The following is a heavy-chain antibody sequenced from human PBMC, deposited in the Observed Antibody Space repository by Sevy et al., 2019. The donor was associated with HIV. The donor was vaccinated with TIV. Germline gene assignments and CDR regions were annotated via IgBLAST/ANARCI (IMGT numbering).Heavy chain of an antibody. V-gene: IGHV5-51*01. J-gene: IGHJ4*02. CDR3: VRTPSNGFYYGPFDY. D-gene: IGHD3-22*01. CDR1: GYSFTTYW. Sequence: GESLKISCQGSGYSFTTYWIGWVRQMPGKGLEWMGIIYPGDSDTRYSPSLQGQVTISADKSISTAYLQWSSLKASDSAMYYCVRTPSNGFYYGPFDYWGQGSLVTVSS. CDR2: IYPGDSDT.